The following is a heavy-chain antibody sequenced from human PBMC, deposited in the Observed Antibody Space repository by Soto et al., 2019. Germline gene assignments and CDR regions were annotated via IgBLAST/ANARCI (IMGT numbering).Heavy chain of an antibody. J-gene: IGHJ6*02. Sequence: EVQLEEAGGGLVQPGWSLRLSCAASGFTLSSFALNWVRQAPGKGLEWVSYIGATSSSGSNFYYAASVKGRFTISRDSAKNSLFLQMNSLRDEDTAIYYCARGGKVPYYYGMDVWGQGTTVTVSS. D-gene: IGHD3-16*01. CDR2: IGATSSSGSNF. CDR1: GFTLSSFA. CDR3: ARGGKVPYYYGMDV. V-gene: IGHV3-48*03.